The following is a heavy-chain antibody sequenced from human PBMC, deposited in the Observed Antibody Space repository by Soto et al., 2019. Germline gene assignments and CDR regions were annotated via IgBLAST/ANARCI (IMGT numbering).Heavy chain of an antibody. CDR3: ARNDYYDSINLDY. D-gene: IGHD3-22*01. CDR2: ISSSGSTI. J-gene: IGHJ4*02. Sequence: GGSLRLSCAASGFTFSDYYMSWIRQAPGKGLEWVSYISSSGSTIYYADSVKGRFTISRDNAKNSLYLQMNSLRAEDTAVYYCARNDYYDSINLDYWGQGNLVTVSS. V-gene: IGHV3-11*01. CDR1: GFTFSDYY.